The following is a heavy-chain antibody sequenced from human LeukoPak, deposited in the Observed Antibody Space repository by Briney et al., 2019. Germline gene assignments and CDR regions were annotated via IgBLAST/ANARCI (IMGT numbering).Heavy chain of an antibody. CDR2: INHSGST. CDR3: ARVRFLSVAYPVWFDP. Sequence: PSETLSLTCAVYGGSFSGYYWSWIRQPPGKGLEWIGEINHSGSTNYNPSLKSRVTISVDTSKNQFSLKLSSVTAADTAVYYCARVRFLSVAYPVWFDPWGQGTLVTVSS. V-gene: IGHV4-34*01. D-gene: IGHD2-15*01. CDR1: GGSFSGYY. J-gene: IGHJ5*02.